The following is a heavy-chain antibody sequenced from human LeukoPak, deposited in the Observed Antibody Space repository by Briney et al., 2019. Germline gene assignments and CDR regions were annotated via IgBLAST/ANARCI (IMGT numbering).Heavy chain of an antibody. CDR3: ARDGGYCSGGNWHIWFDP. CDR1: GYSISSGYY. D-gene: IGHD2-15*01. J-gene: IGHJ5*02. CDR2: IHHGGSA. Sequence: SETLSLTCDVSGYSISSGYYWGWSRQPPGMGLEWIGSIHHGGSAYYNSSLESRVTILVDTSKNQFSLKMSSVTAADTAVYYCARDGGYCSGGNWHIWFDPWGQGTLVTVSS. V-gene: IGHV4-38-2*02.